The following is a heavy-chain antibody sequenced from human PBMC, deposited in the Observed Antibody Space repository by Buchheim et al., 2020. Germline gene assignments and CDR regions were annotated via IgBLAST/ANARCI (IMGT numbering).Heavy chain of an antibody. CDR3: TRQPMVRGVGRFDH. Sequence: EVQLVQSGAEVKKPGESLKISCQASGYTFTKSWIGWVRQVPGKGLEWMGVIYPSDSDARYSPSLQGQVTISVDRSINTAYLQWNSLRASDTATYFCTRQPMVRGVGRFDHWGQGT. CDR2: IYPSDSDA. CDR1: GYTFTKSW. D-gene: IGHD3-10*01. J-gene: IGHJ5*02. V-gene: IGHV5-51*01.